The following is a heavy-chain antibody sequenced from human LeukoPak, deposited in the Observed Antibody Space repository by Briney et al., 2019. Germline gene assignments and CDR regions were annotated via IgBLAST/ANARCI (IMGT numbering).Heavy chain of an antibody. CDR3: ARGGSSWYDDAFDI. J-gene: IGHJ3*02. D-gene: IGHD6-13*01. Sequence: SETLSLTCTVSGGSISSSLYYWGWIRQPPGKGLEWIGSLHYSGSTYYNPSLKSRVTISVDTSKNQFSLKLSSVTAADTAVYYCARGGSSWYDDAFDIWGQGTMVTVSS. V-gene: IGHV4-39*07. CDR2: LHYSGST. CDR1: GGSISSSLYY.